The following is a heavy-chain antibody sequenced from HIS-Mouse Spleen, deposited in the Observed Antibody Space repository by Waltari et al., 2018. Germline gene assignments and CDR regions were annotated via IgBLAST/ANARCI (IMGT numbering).Heavy chain of an antibody. D-gene: IGHD6-19*01. CDR2: ISYDGSNK. V-gene: IGHV3-30*18. CDR3: AKASSGWLDY. CDR1: GFPLSSYG. J-gene: IGHJ4*02. Sequence: QVQLVESGGGVVQPGRSLRRVCPASGFPLSSYGMHWVRQAPGKGLEWVAVISYDGSNKYYADSVKGRFSISRDNSKNTLYLQMNSLRAEDTAVYYCAKASSGWLDYWGQGTLVTVSS.